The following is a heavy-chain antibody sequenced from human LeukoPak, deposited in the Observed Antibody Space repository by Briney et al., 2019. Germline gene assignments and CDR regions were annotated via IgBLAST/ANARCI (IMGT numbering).Heavy chain of an antibody. J-gene: IGHJ5*02. Sequence: SVKVSCKASGGTFSSYAISWVRQAPGQGLEWMGGIIPIFGTANYAQKFQGRVTITADKSTSTAYMELSSLRSEDTAVYYCARAGYCSSTSCRPNWFDPWGRGTLVTVSS. CDR3: ARAGYCSSTSCRPNWFDP. CDR2: IIPIFGTA. D-gene: IGHD2-2*01. V-gene: IGHV1-69*06. CDR1: GGTFSSYA.